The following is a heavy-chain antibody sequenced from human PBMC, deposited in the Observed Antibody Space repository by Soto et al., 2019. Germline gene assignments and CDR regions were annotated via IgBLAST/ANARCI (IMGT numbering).Heavy chain of an antibody. J-gene: IGHJ3*02. CDR1: GFTFSNAW. CDR2: IKSKTDGGTT. D-gene: IGHD3-3*01. CDR3: TTPRGVVPNRGDAFDI. V-gene: IGHV3-15*01. Sequence: EVQLVESGGGLVKPVGSLRLSCAASGFTFSNAWMSWVRQAPGKGLEWVGRIKSKTDGGTTDYAAPVKGRFTISRDDSKNTLYLQMNSLKTEDTAVYYCTTPRGVVPNRGDAFDIWGQGTMVTVSS.